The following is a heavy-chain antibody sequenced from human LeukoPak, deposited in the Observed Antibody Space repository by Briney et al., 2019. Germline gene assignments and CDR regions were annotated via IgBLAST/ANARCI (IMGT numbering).Heavy chain of an antibody. CDR2: VYYSGSA. D-gene: IGHD4-11*01. V-gene: IGHV4-59*02. J-gene: IGHJ6*02. CDR1: GDSVTTYY. Sequence: SETLSLTCTISGDSVTTYYWSWIRQPPGKGLEWLGYVYYSGSATYNPSLKSRVTISVDTSKNQFPLRLSSVTAADTAVYYCARDGSNWSNDYYHGVDVWGQGTTVTVSS. CDR3: ARDGSNWSNDYYHGVDV.